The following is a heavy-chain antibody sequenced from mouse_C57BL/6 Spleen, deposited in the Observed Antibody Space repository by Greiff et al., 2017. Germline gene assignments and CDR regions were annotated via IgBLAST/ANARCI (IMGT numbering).Heavy chain of an antibody. CDR3: AGIYYGNAWFAY. J-gene: IGHJ3*01. CDR2: IYPGSGST. D-gene: IGHD2-1*01. V-gene: IGHV1-55*01. Sequence: QVQLQQPGAELVKPGASVKMSCKASGYTFTSYWITWVKQRPGQGLEWIGDIYPGSGSTNYNEKFKSKATLTVDTSSSTAYMQLSSLTSEDSAVYYCAGIYYGNAWFAYWGQGTLVTVSA. CDR1: GYTFTSYW.